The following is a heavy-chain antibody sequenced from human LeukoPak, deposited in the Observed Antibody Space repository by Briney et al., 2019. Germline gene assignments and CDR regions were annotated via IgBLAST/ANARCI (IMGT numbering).Heavy chain of an antibody. J-gene: IGHJ3*02. CDR1: GFTFSSYG. V-gene: IGHV3-30*02. Sequence: PGGSLRLSCAASGFTFSSYGMHWVRQAPGKGLEWVAFIRYDGSNKYYADSVKGRFTISRDNSKNTLYLQMNSLRAEDTAVYYCAKEKDYSNYYAFDIWGQGTMVTVSS. D-gene: IGHD4-11*01. CDR2: IRYDGSNK. CDR3: AKEKDYSNYYAFDI.